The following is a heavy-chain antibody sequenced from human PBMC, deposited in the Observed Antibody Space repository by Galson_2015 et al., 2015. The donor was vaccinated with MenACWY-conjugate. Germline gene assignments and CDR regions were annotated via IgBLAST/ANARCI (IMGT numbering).Heavy chain of an antibody. Sequence: SLRLSCAASGFTFSTYWMHWVRQAPGKGLVWVSRINSDGSSTSYADSVKGRFTISRDNAKNTLYLQMNSLRAEDTAVYYCARLVGNYRTPAHVDHWGQGTLVTVSS. CDR3: ARLVGNYRTPAHVDH. CDR1: GFTFSTYW. V-gene: IGHV3-74*01. J-gene: IGHJ4*02. D-gene: IGHD1-1*01. CDR2: INSDGSST.